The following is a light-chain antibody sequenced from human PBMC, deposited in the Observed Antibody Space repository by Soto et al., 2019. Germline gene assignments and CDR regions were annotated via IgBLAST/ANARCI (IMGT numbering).Light chain of an antibody. CDR1: QSLLHSNGYNY. Sequence: DIVMTQSPLSLPVTPGEPASISCRSSQSLLHSNGYNYLDWYLQKPGQSPQLLIYLGSNRASGVLDRISGSRSGTDFTLKISRVEAEDVGVYYCMQALQTPYTFGQGTKREIK. CDR2: LGS. V-gene: IGKV2-28*01. CDR3: MQALQTPYT. J-gene: IGKJ2*01.